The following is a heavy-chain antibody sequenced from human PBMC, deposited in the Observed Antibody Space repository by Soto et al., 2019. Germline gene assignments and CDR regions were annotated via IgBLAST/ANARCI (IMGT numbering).Heavy chain of an antibody. CDR2: INSDGSST. V-gene: IGHV3-74*01. D-gene: IGHD1-7*01. J-gene: IGHJ6*02. Sequence: EVQLVESGGGLVQPGGSLRLSCAASGLTFSSYWMHWVRQAPGKGLVWVSRINSDGSSTTYADSVKGRFTPSRDNAKNTLYLQMNCLRAEDTAVYSCAREEDWNYDGGRYYYGMEVWGQGTTVTVSS. CDR3: AREEDWNYDGGRYYYGMEV. CDR1: GLTFSSYW.